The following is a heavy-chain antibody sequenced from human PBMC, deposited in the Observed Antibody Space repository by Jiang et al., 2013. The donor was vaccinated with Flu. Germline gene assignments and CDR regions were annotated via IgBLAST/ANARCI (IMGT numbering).Heavy chain of an antibody. V-gene: IGHV5-10-1*01. Sequence: GAEVKKPGESLRISCTGSGYSFTNYWITWVRQMPGKGLEWMGRIDPSDSYTDYSPSFQGHVTISLDKSINTAYLHWSSLKASDTAMYYCARPVVVGQSPRWFDPWGQGTLVTVSS. J-gene: IGHJ5*02. D-gene: IGHD2-21*01. CDR2: IDPSDSYT. CDR3: ARPVVVGQSPRWFDP. CDR1: GYSFTNYW.